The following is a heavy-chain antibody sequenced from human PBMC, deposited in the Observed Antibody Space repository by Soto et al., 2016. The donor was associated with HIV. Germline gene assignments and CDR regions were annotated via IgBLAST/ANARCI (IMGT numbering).Heavy chain of an antibody. D-gene: IGHD4-4*01. CDR2: IAHDGTSS. J-gene: IGHJ4*02. CDR1: GFRLGYYA. CDR3: ARDLLDYSANDY. Sequence: EVQLLESGGGLVKPGGSLRLSCAASGFRLGYYAMNWVRQAPGKGLEWVSGIAHDGTSSHHADSVRGRFIIPRDNSKNTPYLQMNSLRAEDTAIYYCARDLLDYSANDYWGQGTLVTVSS. V-gene: IGHV3-23*01.